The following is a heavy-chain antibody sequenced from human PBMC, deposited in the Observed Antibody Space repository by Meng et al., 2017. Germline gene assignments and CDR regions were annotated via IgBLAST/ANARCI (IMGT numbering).Heavy chain of an antibody. Sequence: QVERVQSGGEVRKPGASRKVSCKASGGTFSSYAISWVRQAPGQGLEWMGGIIPIFGTANYAQKFQGRVTITADKSTSTAYMELSSLRSEDTAVYYCASTYYYDSSGYGGFGYWGQGTLVTVSS. CDR1: GGTFSSYA. V-gene: IGHV1-69*06. CDR3: ASTYYYDSSGYGGFGY. J-gene: IGHJ4*02. D-gene: IGHD3-22*01. CDR2: IIPIFGTA.